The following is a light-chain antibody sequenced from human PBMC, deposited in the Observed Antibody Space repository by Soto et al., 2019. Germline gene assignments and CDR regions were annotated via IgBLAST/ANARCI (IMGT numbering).Light chain of an antibody. CDR1: QSVSSSY. Sequence: IVFTESPRALSLSQGERATLSCRASQSVSSSYLAWYQQKPGQAPRLLIYGASSRATGIPDRFSGSGSGTDFTLTISRLEPEDFAVYYCQQYGSSPWTFGQGTKVDI. J-gene: IGKJ1*01. V-gene: IGKV3-20*01. CDR3: QQYGSSPWT. CDR2: GAS.